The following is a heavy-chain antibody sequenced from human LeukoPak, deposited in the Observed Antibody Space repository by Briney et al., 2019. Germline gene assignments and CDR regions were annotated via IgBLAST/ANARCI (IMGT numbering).Heavy chain of an antibody. D-gene: IGHD6-19*01. V-gene: IGHV1-69*13. J-gene: IGHJ6*03. CDR1: GGTFSSYA. CDR3: ARDPGIAVAGTRYYYMDV. Sequence: ASVKVSCKASGGTFSSYAISWVRQAPGQGLEWMGGIIPIFGTANYAQKFQGRVTITADESTSTAYMELSSLRSEDTAVYYCARDPGIAVAGTRYYYMDVWGEGTTVTVSS. CDR2: IIPIFGTA.